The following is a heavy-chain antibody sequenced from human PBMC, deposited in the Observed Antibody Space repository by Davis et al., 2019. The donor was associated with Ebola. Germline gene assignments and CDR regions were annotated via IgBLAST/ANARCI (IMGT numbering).Heavy chain of an antibody. D-gene: IGHD2-15*01. V-gene: IGHV4-4*02. CDR2: IYYSGST. CDR1: GGSISSSNW. Sequence: MPSETLSLTCAVSGGSISSSNWWSWVRQPPGKGLEWIGYIYYSGSTNYNPSLKSRVTISVDTSKNQFSLKLSSVTAADTAVYYCARAVGGFSYGMDVWGQGTTVTVSS. CDR3: ARAVGGFSYGMDV. J-gene: IGHJ6*02.